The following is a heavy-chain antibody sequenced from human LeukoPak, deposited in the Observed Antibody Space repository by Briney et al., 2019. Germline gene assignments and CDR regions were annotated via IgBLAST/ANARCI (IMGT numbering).Heavy chain of an antibody. V-gene: IGHV1-18*01. Sequence: ASVKVSCTASGYTFTSYGISWVRQAPGQGLERMGWISAYNGNTNYAQKLQGRVTMTTDTSTSTAYMELRSLRSDDTAVYYCARNSDIVVVPAAVDYWGQGTLVTVSS. CDR1: GYTFTSYG. CDR3: ARNSDIVVVPAAVDY. J-gene: IGHJ4*02. CDR2: ISAYNGNT. D-gene: IGHD2-2*01.